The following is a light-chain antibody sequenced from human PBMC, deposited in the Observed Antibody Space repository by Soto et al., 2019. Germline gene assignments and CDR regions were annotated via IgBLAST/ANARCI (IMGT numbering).Light chain of an antibody. J-gene: IGKJ1*01. Sequence: DIQITQSPSTLSAYLGQPAPPTFRSSQSISSWLAWYQQKPGKAPKLLIYDASSLESGVPSRFSGSGSGTEFTLTISSLQTDDFATYYCQQYNSYSLTFGKGTKVDIK. CDR2: DAS. V-gene: IGKV1-5*01. CDR1: QSISSW. CDR3: QQYNSYSLT.